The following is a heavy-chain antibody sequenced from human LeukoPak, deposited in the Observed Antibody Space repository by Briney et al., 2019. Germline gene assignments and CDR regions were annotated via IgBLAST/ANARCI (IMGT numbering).Heavy chain of an antibody. CDR1: GFTFSSYG. CDR2: IWYDGSNK. D-gene: IGHD6-19*01. J-gene: IGHJ4*02. V-gene: IGHV3-33*01. Sequence: GGSLRLSCAASGFTFSSYGMHWVRQAPGKGLEWVAVIWYDGSNKYYADSVKGRFTISRDNSKNTLYLQMNSLRAEDTAVYYCARGIAVAAPFFLDYWGQGTLVTVSS. CDR3: ARGIAVAAPFFLDY.